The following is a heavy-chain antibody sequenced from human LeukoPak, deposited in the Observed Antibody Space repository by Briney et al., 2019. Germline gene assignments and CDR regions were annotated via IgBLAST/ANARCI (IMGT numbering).Heavy chain of an antibody. D-gene: IGHD6-13*01. J-gene: IGHJ6*04. CDR2: INHSGST. CDR3: ARGPYSSSWFNYYGMDV. V-gene: IGHV4-34*01. CDR1: GGSFSGYY. Sequence: SETLSLTCAVYGGSFSGYYWSWIRQPPGKGLEWIGEINHSGSTNYNPSLKSRVTISVDTSENQFSLKLSSVTAADTAVYYCARGPYSSSWFNYYGMDVWGKGTTVTVSS.